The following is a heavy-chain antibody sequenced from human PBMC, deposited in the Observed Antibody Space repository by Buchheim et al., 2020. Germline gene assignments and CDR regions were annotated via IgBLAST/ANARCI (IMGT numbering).Heavy chain of an antibody. J-gene: IGHJ4*02. D-gene: IGHD1-1*01. Sequence: EVQLVESGGGLVQPGGSLRLTCAASGFTFSSYEMNWVRQAPGKELEWVSYISSSGMTIYYADSVKGRLTISRDNAKKSLYLQMNSLRAEDTAVYYCARVGRYNWNDGYFDYWGQGTL. CDR1: GFTFSSYE. V-gene: IGHV3-48*03. CDR2: ISSSGMTI. CDR3: ARVGRYNWNDGYFDY.